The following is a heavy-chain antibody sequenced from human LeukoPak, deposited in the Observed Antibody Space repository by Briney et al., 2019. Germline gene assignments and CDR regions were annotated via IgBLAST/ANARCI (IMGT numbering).Heavy chain of an antibody. CDR3: AREAVGYSYAQMYYFDY. CDR1: GGSISSYY. Sequence: SETLSLTCTVSGGSISSYYWSWLRQPPGKGLEWIGYIYYSGSTNYNPSLKSRVTISVDTSKNQFSLKLSSVTAADTAVYYCAREAVGYSYAQMYYFDYWGQGTLVTVSS. CDR2: IYYSGST. V-gene: IGHV4-59*01. J-gene: IGHJ4*02. D-gene: IGHD5-18*01.